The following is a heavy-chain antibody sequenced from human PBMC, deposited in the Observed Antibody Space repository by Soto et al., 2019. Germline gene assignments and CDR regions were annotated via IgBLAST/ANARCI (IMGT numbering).Heavy chain of an antibody. D-gene: IGHD3-16*01. CDR2: IKSKTDGGTT. Sequence: EVQLVESGGGLVKPGGSLRLSCAASGFTLSNAWMSWVRQAPGKGLEWVGRIKSKTDGGTTDYGAPVKGRFTISRDDSRTTLYLQMNSLNTEDTAVYYCTTSEDWGGYWCQGTLVTVSS. V-gene: IGHV3-15*01. CDR1: GFTLSNAW. CDR3: TTSEDWGGY. J-gene: IGHJ4*02.